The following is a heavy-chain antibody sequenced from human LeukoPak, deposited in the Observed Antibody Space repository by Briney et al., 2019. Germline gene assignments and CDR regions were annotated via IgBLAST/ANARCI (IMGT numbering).Heavy chain of an antibody. CDR2: IIPIYDSA. CDR3: ARAWSGILAYDAFDI. D-gene: IGHD3-3*01. V-gene: IGHV1-69*05. CDR1: GGALSSSA. J-gene: IGHJ3*02. Sequence: GSSVKVSCKASGGALSSSALSWLRLAPGQGPEWLGGIIPIYDSADYAQKFQGRVKISTDESTSTLFLELSSLTPEDTAVYYCARAWSGILAYDAFDIWGQGSKIIVSS.